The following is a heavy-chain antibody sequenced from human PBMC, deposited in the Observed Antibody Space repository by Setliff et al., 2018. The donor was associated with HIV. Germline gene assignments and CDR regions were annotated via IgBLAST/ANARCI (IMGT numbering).Heavy chain of an antibody. J-gene: IGHJ2*01. CDR2: IKHDGSES. CDR1: GFIFSRYW. V-gene: IGHV3-7*01. Sequence: PGESLKISCAASGFIFSRYWMSWVRQAPGKGLEWVANIKHDGSESYYVDFAKGRFTTSRDNGKNSVYLHMSSLGADDTAVYYCVRDLGISVASRETGCFDLWGRGTLVTVSS. D-gene: IGHD6-19*01. CDR3: VRDLGISVASRETGCFDL.